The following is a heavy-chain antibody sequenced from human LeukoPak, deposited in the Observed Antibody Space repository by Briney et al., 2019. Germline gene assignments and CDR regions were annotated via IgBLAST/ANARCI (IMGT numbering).Heavy chain of an antibody. CDR3: ARGPISFDY. V-gene: IGHV4-59*01. Sequence: SETLSLTCTVSSGSISSYYWSWIRQPPGKGLEWIGYIYYSGSTNYNPSLKSRVTISVDTSKNQFSLKLSSVTAADTAVYYCARGPISFDYWGRGTLVTVSS. CDR1: SGSISSYY. CDR2: IYYSGST. J-gene: IGHJ4*02.